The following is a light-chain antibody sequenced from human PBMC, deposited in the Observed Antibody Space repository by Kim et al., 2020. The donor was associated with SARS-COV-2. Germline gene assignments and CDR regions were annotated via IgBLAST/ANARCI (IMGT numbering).Light chain of an antibody. CDR1: SNDVGVYNY. Sequence: QSALTQPPSASGSPGQSVTISCTGTSNDVGVYNYVSWYQQHPGKAPKLMIYEVNKRPSGVPDRFSGSKSGNTASLTVSGLQAEDEADYYCSSYAGSNNLLFGGGTQLTVL. CDR2: EVN. CDR3: SSYAGSNNLL. J-gene: IGLJ2*01. V-gene: IGLV2-8*01.